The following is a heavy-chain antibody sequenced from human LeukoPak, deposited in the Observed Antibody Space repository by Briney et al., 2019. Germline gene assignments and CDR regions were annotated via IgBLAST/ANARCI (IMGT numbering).Heavy chain of an antibody. CDR2: ISAYNGNT. V-gene: IGHV1-18*01. CDR3: ARDPIEYSYGYYFDC. D-gene: IGHD5-18*01. CDR1: GYTFTSYG. J-gene: IGHJ4*02. Sequence: ASVKVSCKASGYTFTSYGISWVRQAPGQGLEWMGWISAYNGNTNYAQKLQGRVTMTTDTSTSTAYMELRSLRSDDTAVYFCARDPIEYSYGYYFDCWGQGTLVTVSS.